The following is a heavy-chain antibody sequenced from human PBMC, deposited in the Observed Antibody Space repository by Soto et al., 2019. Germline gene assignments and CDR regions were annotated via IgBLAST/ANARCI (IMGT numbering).Heavy chain of an antibody. D-gene: IGHD2-15*01. Sequence: ASVKVSCKASGYTFTTYYMHWVRQAPGQGLEWMGRISPSGGSTNDAQKFQGRVTMTTDTSTSTAYMELRSLRSDDTAVYYCARVVVAATHFAFDIWGQGTMVTVSS. J-gene: IGHJ3*02. V-gene: IGHV1-46*01. CDR2: ISPSGGST. CDR3: ARVVVAATHFAFDI. CDR1: GYTFTTYY.